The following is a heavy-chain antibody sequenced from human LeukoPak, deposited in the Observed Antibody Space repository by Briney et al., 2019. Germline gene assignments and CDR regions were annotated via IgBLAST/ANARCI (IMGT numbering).Heavy chain of an antibody. V-gene: IGHV3-48*04. D-gene: IGHD6-19*01. CDR1: GFTFSSYD. Sequence: GGSLRLSCAASGFTFSSYDMTWVRQTPGKGLEWVSYISSSGSTIYYADSVKGRFTISRDNAKNSLYLQMNSLRAEDTAVYYCARPYSTGSSSPLFDYWGQGTLVTVSS. CDR3: ARPYSTGSSSPLFDY. CDR2: ISSSGSTI. J-gene: IGHJ4*02.